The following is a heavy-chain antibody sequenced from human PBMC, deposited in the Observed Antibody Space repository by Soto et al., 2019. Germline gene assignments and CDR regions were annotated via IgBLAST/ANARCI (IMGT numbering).Heavy chain of an antibody. V-gene: IGHV4-31*01. D-gene: IGHD6-19*01. CDR2: ISHSGNI. J-gene: IGHJ5*02. Sequence: PSETLSLTCSVSGDYISSGAYFWRWIRHLPXKGLEWLGSISHSGNIFLRPSLRNELSMSMDTSQNRFSLKFTSVTVAVTAVSYCARAQWNDALCTLPAWLDRWGRGPQVTVAS. CDR3: ARAQWNDALCTLPAWLDR. CDR1: GDYISSGAYF.